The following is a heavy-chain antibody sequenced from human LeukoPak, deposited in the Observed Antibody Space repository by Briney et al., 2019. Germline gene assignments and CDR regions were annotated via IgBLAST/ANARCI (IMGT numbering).Heavy chain of an antibody. CDR2: ISGSGGST. CDR1: GFTFSSYA. J-gene: IGHJ6*03. V-gene: IGHV3-23*01. CDR3: AKNGDRGAYCSGGSCYPYYYYYMDV. Sequence: GGSLRLSCAASGFTFSSYAMSWVRQAPGKGLEWVSAISGSGGSTYYADSVKGRFTISRDNSKNTLYLQMNSLRAEDTAIYYCAKNGDRGAYCSGGSCYPYYYYYMDVWGKGTTVTVSS. D-gene: IGHD2-15*01.